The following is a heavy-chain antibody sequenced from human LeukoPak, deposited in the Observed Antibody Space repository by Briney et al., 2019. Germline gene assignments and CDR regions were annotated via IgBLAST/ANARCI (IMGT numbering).Heavy chain of an antibody. J-gene: IGHJ5*02. CDR2: ISAYNGNT. Sequence: GASVKVSCKASGYTFTSYGISWVRHAPGQGLEWMGWISAYNGNTNYAQKLQGGVTMTTDTSTSTTYMELRSLRSDDTAVYYCARMPTIFGPQSGWFDPWGQGTLVTVSS. CDR1: GYTFTSYG. CDR3: ARMPTIFGPQSGWFDP. V-gene: IGHV1-18*01. D-gene: IGHD3-3*01.